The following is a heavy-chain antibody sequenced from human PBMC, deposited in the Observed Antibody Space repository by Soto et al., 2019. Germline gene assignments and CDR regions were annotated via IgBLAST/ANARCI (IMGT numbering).Heavy chain of an antibody. CDR2: ISSNGVGT. J-gene: IGHJ6*03. V-gene: IGHV3-64*01. CDR3: ARRARPDYYYMDV. Sequence: EVQLAESVGGLAQPGGSLRLSCAASGFTLSGYAMDWVRQAPGKGLEYVSGISSNGVGTYYANSVQGRFTISRGNSKNTVYLQMGSLRPEDMDVYDCARRARPDYYYMDVWGNGTTVTVSS. CDR1: GFTLSGYA. D-gene: IGHD6-6*01.